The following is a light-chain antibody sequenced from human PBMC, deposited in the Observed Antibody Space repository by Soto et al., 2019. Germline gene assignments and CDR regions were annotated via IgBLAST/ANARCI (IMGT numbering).Light chain of an antibody. Sequence: QSALTQPASGSGSPGQSITISCTGTSSDVGGYNYVSWYQQHPGKAPKLMIYDVSNRPSGVSNRFSGSKSGNTASLTISGLQAEDEADYYCISYTSSSTLLFGTGTKVTVL. V-gene: IGLV2-14*01. CDR1: SSDVGGYNY. J-gene: IGLJ1*01. CDR2: DVS. CDR3: ISYTSSSTLL.